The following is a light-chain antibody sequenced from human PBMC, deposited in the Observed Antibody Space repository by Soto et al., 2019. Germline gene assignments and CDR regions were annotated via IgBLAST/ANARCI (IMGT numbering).Light chain of an antibody. CDR2: DAS. V-gene: IGKV3D-20*01. CDR3: QQYAGSPRT. Sequence: EIVLTQSPATLSLSPGERAALSCGASQSVSSNYLAWYQQKPGLAPRLLIYDASRRATGIPDRFTGSGSGTDFTLTINRVEPEDFAVYFCQQYAGSPRTFGQGTKVDIK. J-gene: IGKJ1*01. CDR1: QSVSSNY.